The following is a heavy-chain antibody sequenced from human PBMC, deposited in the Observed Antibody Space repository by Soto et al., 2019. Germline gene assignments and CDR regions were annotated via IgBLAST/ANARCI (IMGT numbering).Heavy chain of an antibody. J-gene: IGHJ5*02. V-gene: IGHV2-5*01. CDR2: IYWNDEK. CDR1: GFSLTTTGLG. D-gene: IGHD3-10*01. Sequence: QITLKESGPTLVTPTQTLTLTCTFSGFSLTTTGLGVAWIRQPPGKALEWLALIYWNDEKRYRPSLRSRLTITKDTSKNQVVLTMTDMDPVDTATYFCAHEGFGSDNWFDAWGQGALVIVSS. CDR3: AHEGFGSDNWFDA.